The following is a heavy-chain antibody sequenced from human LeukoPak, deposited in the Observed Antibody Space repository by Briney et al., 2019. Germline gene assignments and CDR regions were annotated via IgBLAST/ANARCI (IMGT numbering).Heavy chain of an antibody. CDR2: IYYTGST. CDR3: ARKFWSGYYFDY. J-gene: IGHJ4*02. Sequence: PSETLSLTCSVSGGSISGGDYYWNWIRQSPGKGLEWIGYIYYTGSTYYNPSLKSRVTISVDTSKNQFSLKLSSMTAADTALYYCARKFWSGYYFDYWGQGTLLTVPS. CDR1: GGSISGGDYY. V-gene: IGHV4-30-4*08. D-gene: IGHD3-3*01.